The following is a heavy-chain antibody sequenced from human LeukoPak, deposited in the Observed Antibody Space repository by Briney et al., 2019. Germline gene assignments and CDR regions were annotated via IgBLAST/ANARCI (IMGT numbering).Heavy chain of an antibody. J-gene: IGHJ3*02. CDR3: ATLSLYDSSVYPVAFDI. D-gene: IGHD3-22*01. CDR1: GGTFSSYA. Sequence: SVNVSCKASGGTFSSYAISWVRQAPGQGLEWMGGIIPIFGTANYAQKFQGRLTITADESTSTAYMELSRLRSEDTDVYYCATLSLYDSSVYPVAFDIWGQGTMVTVSS. V-gene: IGHV1-69*13. CDR2: IIPIFGTA.